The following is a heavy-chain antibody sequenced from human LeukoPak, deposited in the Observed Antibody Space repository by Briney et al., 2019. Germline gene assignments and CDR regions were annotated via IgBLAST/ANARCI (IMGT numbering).Heavy chain of an antibody. CDR3: ARDMSVTAYYYYGMDV. CDR2: IWYDGSNK. J-gene: IGHJ6*02. CDR1: GFTFSSYG. V-gene: IGHV3-33*01. Sequence: GGSLRLSCAASGFTFSSYGMRWVRQAPGKGLEWVAVIWYDGSNKYYADSVKGRFTISRDNSKNTLYLQMNSLRAEDTAVYYCARDMSVTAYYYYGMDVWGQGTTVTVSS. D-gene: IGHD3-16*01.